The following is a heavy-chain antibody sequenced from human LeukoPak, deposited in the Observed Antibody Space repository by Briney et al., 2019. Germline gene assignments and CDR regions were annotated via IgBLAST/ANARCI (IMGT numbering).Heavy chain of an antibody. J-gene: IGHJ4*02. D-gene: IGHD2-2*01. CDR2: IKQDGSEK. CDR1: GFTFSSYW. Sequence: PGGFLRLSCAASGFTFSSYWMSWVRQAPGKGLEWVANIKQDGSEKYYVDSVKGRFTISRDNAKNSLYLQMNSLRAEDTAVYYCARDGPYCSSTSCYFVGDYWGQGTLVTVSS. CDR3: ARDGPYCSSTSCYFVGDY. V-gene: IGHV3-7*04.